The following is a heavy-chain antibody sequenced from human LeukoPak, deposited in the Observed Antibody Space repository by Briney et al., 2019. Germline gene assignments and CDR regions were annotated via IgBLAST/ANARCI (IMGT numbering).Heavy chain of an antibody. CDR3: ARDHLMVRAEADAFDI. CDR2: IKQDGSEK. Sequence: GGSLRLSCAASGFTFSSYGMSWVRQAPGKGLEWVANIKQDGSEKYYVDSVKGRFTISRDNAKNSLYLQMNSLRAEDTAVYYCARDHLMVRAEADAFDIWGQGTMVTVSS. CDR1: GFTFSSYG. V-gene: IGHV3-7*01. D-gene: IGHD3-10*01. J-gene: IGHJ3*02.